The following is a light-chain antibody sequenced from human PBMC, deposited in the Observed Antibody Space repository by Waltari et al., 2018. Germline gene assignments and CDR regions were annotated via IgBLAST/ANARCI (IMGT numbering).Light chain of an antibody. V-gene: IGLV3-21*02. CDR1: NLGNTN. J-gene: IGLJ3*02. Sequence: SYVLTQAPSVSVAPGQTASVTFGGDNLGNTNVHWYRQKPGQAPVLVVHADTARPSGIPARLSGSNFGNTATLTISRVEAGDEADYYCQVWDSSRHHWVFGGGTTLTVL. CDR2: ADT. CDR3: QVWDSSRHHWV.